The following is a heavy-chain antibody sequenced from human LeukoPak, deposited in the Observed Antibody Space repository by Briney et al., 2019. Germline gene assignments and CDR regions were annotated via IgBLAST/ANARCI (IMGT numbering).Heavy chain of an antibody. V-gene: IGHV3-21*01. CDR1: GLTFSDAW. D-gene: IGHD2-15*01. CDR3: ARGALDAATPFDS. Sequence: GGSLRLSCAVSGLTFSDAWVSWVRQAPGKGLEWVSSISSSSSYIYYADSLKGRFTISRDNAKKSVYLQMNSLRAEDTAVYYCARGALDAATPFDSWGQGTLVTVSS. CDR2: ISSSSSYI. J-gene: IGHJ5*01.